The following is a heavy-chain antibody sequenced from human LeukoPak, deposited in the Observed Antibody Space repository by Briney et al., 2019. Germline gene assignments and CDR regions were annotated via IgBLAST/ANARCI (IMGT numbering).Heavy chain of an antibody. V-gene: IGHV3-33*01. CDR2: IWYDGSNK. D-gene: IGHD5-18*01. J-gene: IGHJ6*02. CDR3: ARAHADTAMAPVNYYYGMDV. CDR1: GFTFSSYG. Sequence: GGSLRLSCAASGFTFSSYGMHWVRQAPGKGLEWVAVIWYDGSNKYYADSVKGRFTISRDNSKNTLYLQMNSLRAENTAVYYCARAHADTAMAPVNYYYGMDVWGQGTTVTVSS.